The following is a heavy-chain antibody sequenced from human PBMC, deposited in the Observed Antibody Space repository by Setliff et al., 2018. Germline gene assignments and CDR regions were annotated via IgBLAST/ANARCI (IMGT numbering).Heavy chain of an antibody. CDR1: GGTFA. V-gene: IGHV1-2*02. CDR3: ARGETPNTYLYTFGGVIVAAEYFQH. D-gene: IGHD3-16*02. J-gene: IGHJ1*01. CDR2: INPNTGET. Sequence: GASVKVSCKASGGTFAITWVRQAPGQGLQWMGWINPNTGETDYAPRFQGRVTMTRDTSLSTAYMEVRSLRSDDTAVYYCARGETPNTYLYTFGGVIVAAEYFQHWGQGTLVTVSS.